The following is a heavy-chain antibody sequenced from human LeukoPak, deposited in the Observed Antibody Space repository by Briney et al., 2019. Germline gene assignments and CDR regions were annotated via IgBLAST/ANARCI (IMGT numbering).Heavy chain of an antibody. D-gene: IGHD6-13*01. J-gene: IGHJ4*02. CDR3: AKATYSSSWYQSLDY. V-gene: IGHV3-23*01. CDR2: ISGSGGST. CDR1: GFTLSSYA. Sequence: PGGSLRLSCAASGFTLSSYAMSWVRQAPGKGLEWVSAISGSGGSTYYADSVKGRFTISRDNSKNTLYLQMNSLRAEDTAVYDCAKATYSSSWYQSLDYWGQGTLVTVSS.